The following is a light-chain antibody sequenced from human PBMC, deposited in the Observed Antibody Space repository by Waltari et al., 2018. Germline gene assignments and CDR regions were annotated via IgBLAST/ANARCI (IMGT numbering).Light chain of an antibody. V-gene: IGKV4-1*01. CDR1: QSVFYSSNNKDY. Sequence: DIVMTQSPDSLAVSLGERATVNCNSSQSVFYSSNNKDYLAWYQQKPGQPPKLLIYWASTRVAGVPALFIGSGSGTDFTLTISSLQAEDVAVYYCHQYYITPLTFGGGTKVEIK. CDR2: WAS. J-gene: IGKJ4*01. CDR3: HQYYITPLT.